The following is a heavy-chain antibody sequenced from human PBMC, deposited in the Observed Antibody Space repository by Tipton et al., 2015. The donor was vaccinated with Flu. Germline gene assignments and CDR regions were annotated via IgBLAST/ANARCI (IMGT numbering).Heavy chain of an antibody. Sequence: GSLRLSCAASGFSFSSYEMNWVRQAPGKGLEWLSYISSSGNTISYADSVRGRFTISRDNTKKSLYLQLNSLRAEDTAMYYCARDKWGSPDYWGQGTLVTVSS. CDR1: GFSFSSYE. D-gene: IGHD7-27*01. CDR2: ISSSGNTI. J-gene: IGHJ4*02. V-gene: IGHV3-48*03. CDR3: ARDKWGSPDY.